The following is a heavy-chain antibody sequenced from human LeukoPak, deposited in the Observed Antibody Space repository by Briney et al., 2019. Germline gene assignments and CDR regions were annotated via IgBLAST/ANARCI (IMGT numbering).Heavy chain of an antibody. CDR2: ISGSGGST. D-gene: IGHD3-22*01. J-gene: IGHJ3*02. V-gene: IGHV3-23*01. CDR1: GFTFSSYA. CDR3: AKRNYDSSGYSLDAFDI. Sequence: SGGSLGLSCAASGFTFSSYAMSWVRQAPGKGLEWVSAISGSGGSTYYADSVKGRFTISRDNSKNTLYLQMNSLRAEDTAVYYCAKRNYDSSGYSLDAFDIWGQGTMVTVSS.